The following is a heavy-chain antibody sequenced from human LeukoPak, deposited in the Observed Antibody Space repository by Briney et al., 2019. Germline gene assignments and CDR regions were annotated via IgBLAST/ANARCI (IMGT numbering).Heavy chain of an antibody. CDR2: ISYDGSNK. CDR1: GFTFRSYA. D-gene: IGHD4-17*01. Sequence: GGSLRLSCAASGFTFRSYAMHWVRQAPGKGLEWVAVISYDGSNKYYADSVKGRFTISRDNAKNSLYLQMNSLRAEDTAVYYCARGLYGDYVNAFDIWGQGTMVTVSS. V-gene: IGHV3-30*04. J-gene: IGHJ3*02. CDR3: ARGLYGDYVNAFDI.